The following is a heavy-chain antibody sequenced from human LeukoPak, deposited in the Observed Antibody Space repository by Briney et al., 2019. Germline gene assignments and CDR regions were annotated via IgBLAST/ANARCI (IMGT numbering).Heavy chain of an antibody. D-gene: IGHD3-16*02. CDR2: INHSGST. CDR3: ARGRYYDYVWGSYRQRYFDY. J-gene: IGHJ4*02. CDR1: GGSFSGYY. V-gene: IGHV4-34*01. Sequence: SETLSLTCAVYGGSFSGYYWSCIRLPPGKGLEWIGEINHSGSTNYNPSLKSRVTISVDTSENQFSLKLSSVTAADTAVYYCARGRYYDYVWGSYRQRYFDYWGQGTLVTVSS.